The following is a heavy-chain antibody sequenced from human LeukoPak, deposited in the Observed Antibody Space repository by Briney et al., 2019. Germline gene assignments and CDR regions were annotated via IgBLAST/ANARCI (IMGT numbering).Heavy chain of an antibody. J-gene: IGHJ4*02. Sequence: SETLSLTCTVSGYSFSSGYYWAWIRQPPGKGVEWIGSVVHTGTIYYNPSLKSRVTISVDTSKNQFSLRLSSVTAADTAVYYCAVQGSGFHNAPAGDFDYWGQGTLVTVSS. V-gene: IGHV4-38-2*02. CDR1: GYSFSSGYY. CDR2: VVHTGTI. CDR3: AVQGSGFHNAPAGDFDY. D-gene: IGHD3-10*01.